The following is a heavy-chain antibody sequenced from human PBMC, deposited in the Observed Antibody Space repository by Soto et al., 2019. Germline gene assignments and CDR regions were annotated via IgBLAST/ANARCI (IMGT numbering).Heavy chain of an antibody. CDR1: GYTFTGYY. CDR3: ARAGYCSSTSCYMGYYYYYGMDV. J-gene: IGHJ6*02. D-gene: IGHD2-2*02. CDR2: INPNSGGT. V-gene: IGHV1-2*02. Sequence: ASVKVSFKASGYTFTGYYMHWVRQAPGQGLEWMGWINPNSGGTNYAQKFQGRVTMTRDTSISTAYMELSRLRSDDTAVYYCARAGYCSSTSCYMGYYYYYGMDVWGQGTTVTVSS.